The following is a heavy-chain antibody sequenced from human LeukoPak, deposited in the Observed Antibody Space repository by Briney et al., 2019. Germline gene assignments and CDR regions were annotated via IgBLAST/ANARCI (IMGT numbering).Heavy chain of an antibody. CDR2: INSDGSST. J-gene: IGHJ4*02. CDR1: GFTFSSYW. V-gene: IGHV3-74*01. Sequence: GGSLRLSCAASGFTFSSYWMHWVRQAPGKGLVWVSRINSDGSSTSYADSVKGRFTISRDNAKNTLYLQMNSLRAEDTAVYYCAIISGYSSGWSLSDFDYWGQGTLVTVSS. CDR3: AIISGYSSGWSLSDFDY. D-gene: IGHD6-19*01.